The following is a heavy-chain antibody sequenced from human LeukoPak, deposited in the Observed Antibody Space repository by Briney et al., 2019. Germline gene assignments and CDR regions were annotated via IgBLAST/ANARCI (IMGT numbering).Heavy chain of an antibody. V-gene: IGHV4-4*02. CDR2: IYHSGST. CDR3: ARGDYDSSGPKDAFDI. J-gene: IGHJ3*02. CDR1: GGSISSSNC. Sequence: PSQTLSLTCAVSGGSISSSNCGSWVRQPPGKGLEWSGEIYHSGSTKYNPSLKSRVTISVDKSKNQFSLKLSSVTAADTAFYYCARGDYDSSGPKDAFDIWGEGTMVTVSS. D-gene: IGHD3-22*01.